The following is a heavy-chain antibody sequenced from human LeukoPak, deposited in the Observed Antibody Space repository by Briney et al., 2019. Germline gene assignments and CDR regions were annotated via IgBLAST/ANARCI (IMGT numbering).Heavy chain of an antibody. CDR3: ARGEDSGYPFGY. Sequence: PSETLSLTCTVSGGSISSGDYYWSRIRQPPGKGLEWIGYIYYSGSTYYNPSLKSRVTISVDTSKNQFSLKLSSVTAADTAVYYCARGEDSGYPFGYWGQGTLVTVSS. V-gene: IGHV4-30-4*01. J-gene: IGHJ4*02. D-gene: IGHD5-12*01. CDR2: IYYSGST. CDR1: GGSISSGDYY.